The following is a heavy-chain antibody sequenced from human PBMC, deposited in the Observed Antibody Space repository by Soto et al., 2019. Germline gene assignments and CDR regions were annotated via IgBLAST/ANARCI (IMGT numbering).Heavy chain of an antibody. V-gene: IGHV1-69*01. CDR3: ARVGAARPSRYYYYYNGMDV. Sequence: QVPLVQSGAEVKKPGSSVKVSCKASGGTFSSYAISWVRQAPGQGLEWMGGIIPIFGTANYGQKFQGRVTITADESTSTAYMELSSLRSEDTAVYYCARVGAARPSRYYYYYNGMDVWGHGPTVTVSS. J-gene: IGHJ6*02. D-gene: IGHD6-6*01. CDR2: IIPIFGTA. CDR1: GGTFSSYA.